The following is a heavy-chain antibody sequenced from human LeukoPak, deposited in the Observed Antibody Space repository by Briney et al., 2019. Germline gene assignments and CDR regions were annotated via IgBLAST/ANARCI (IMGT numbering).Heavy chain of an antibody. Sequence: PSETLSLTCTVSGGSISRHYWSWIRQPPGKGLEWIGYIFYSGSTNYNPSLKSRVTISVDTSKNQFSLKLSSVTAADTAVYYCARSDTSSSWYGEYYFDYWGQGTLVTVSS. CDR2: IFYSGST. J-gene: IGHJ4*02. D-gene: IGHD6-13*01. CDR1: GGSISRHY. V-gene: IGHV4-59*11. CDR3: ARSDTSSSWYGEYYFDY.